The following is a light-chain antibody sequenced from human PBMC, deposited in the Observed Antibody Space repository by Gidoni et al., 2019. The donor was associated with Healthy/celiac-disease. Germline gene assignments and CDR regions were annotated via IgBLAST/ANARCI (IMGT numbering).Light chain of an antibody. J-gene: IGLJ2*01. CDR1: NSGSKS. V-gene: IGLV3-21*02. Sequence: SVLPQPPSVSVATGQTARITCGGNNSGSKSVHWYQQKPGQALVLVVYDDSARPSGIPERFSGSNSGNTATLTISRVEAGDEADYYCQVWDSSSDHVVFGGGTKLTVL. CDR3: QVWDSSSDHVV. CDR2: DDS.